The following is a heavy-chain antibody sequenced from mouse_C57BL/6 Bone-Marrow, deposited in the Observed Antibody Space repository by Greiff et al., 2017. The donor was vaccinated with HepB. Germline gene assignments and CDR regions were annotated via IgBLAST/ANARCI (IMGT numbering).Heavy chain of an antibody. J-gene: IGHJ3*01. Sequence: EVKLVDSGGGLVQPGGSLKLSCAASGFTFSDYYMYWVRQTPEKRLEWVAYISNGGGSTYYPDTVKGRFTISRDNAKNTLYLQMSRLKSEDTAMYYCARHEVYYGSPLAYWGQGTLVTVSA. CDR2: ISNGGGST. CDR3: ARHEVYYGSPLAY. CDR1: GFTFSDYY. D-gene: IGHD1-1*01. V-gene: IGHV5-12*01.